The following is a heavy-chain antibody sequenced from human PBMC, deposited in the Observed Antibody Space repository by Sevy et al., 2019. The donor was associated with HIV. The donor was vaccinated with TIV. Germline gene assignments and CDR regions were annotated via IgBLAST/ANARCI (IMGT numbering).Heavy chain of an antibody. Sequence: SETLSLTCSVSGGSISSYFWTWVRESPGKGLEWIGNIYFNGNTDYSTSPKSRVTLSLDTSKSQFSLTLKSVTAADTAIYFCARDSTTRPRVLDYWGQGTLVTVSS. CDR2: IYFNGNT. CDR1: GGSISSYF. CDR3: ARDSTTRPRVLDY. D-gene: IGHD1-1*01. J-gene: IGHJ4*02. V-gene: IGHV4-59*01.